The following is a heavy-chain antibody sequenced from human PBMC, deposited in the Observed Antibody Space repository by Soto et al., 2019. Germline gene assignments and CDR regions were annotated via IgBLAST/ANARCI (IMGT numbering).Heavy chain of an antibody. D-gene: IGHD5-18*01. V-gene: IGHV5-10-1*01. J-gene: IGHJ4*02. CDR1: GYSFTSYW. CDR3: SHGYYQYFNS. CDR2: IDPSDSYT. Sequence: GESLKISCKGSGYSFTSYWISWVRQMPGKGLEWMGRIDPSDSYTNYSPSFQGHVTISVDKSISTAYLQMNSLKSEDTAVYYCSHGYYQYFNSWGQGTLVTVSS.